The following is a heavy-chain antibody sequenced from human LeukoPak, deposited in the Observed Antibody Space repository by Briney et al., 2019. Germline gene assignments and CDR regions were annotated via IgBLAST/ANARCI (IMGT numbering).Heavy chain of an antibody. CDR1: GGSISGSNW. CDR2: INHSGST. Sequence: SGTLSLTCAVSGGSISGSNWWSWVRQPPGKGLEWIGEINHSGSTNYNPSLKSRVTISVDTSKNQFSLKLSSVTAADTAVYYCARHRGYDILTGYYYSGMDVWGKGTTVTISS. CDR3: ARHRGYDILTGYYYSGMDV. J-gene: IGHJ6*04. D-gene: IGHD3-9*01. V-gene: IGHV4-4*02.